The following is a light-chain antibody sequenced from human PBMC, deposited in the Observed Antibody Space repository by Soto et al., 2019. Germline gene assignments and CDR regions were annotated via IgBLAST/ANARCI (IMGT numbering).Light chain of an antibody. CDR1: QAIGNW. J-gene: IGKJ5*01. V-gene: IGKV1-12*01. CDR3: QQAKSFPIT. Sequence: DIQVTQSPPSMAASVGDRVTITCRASQAIGNWMTWYQQKPGKAPKLLIYSASTLVRGVPSRFSGSGSGTEFTLTISGLQPEDSLTYYCQQAKSFPITFGQGTRLEIK. CDR2: SAS.